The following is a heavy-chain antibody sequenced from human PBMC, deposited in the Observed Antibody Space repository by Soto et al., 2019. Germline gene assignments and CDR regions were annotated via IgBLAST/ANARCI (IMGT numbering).Heavy chain of an antibody. J-gene: IGHJ6*02. CDR1: GYTFTTYH. CDR3: AREGPYYYDSSGSLDV. D-gene: IGHD3-22*01. Sequence: ASVKVSCKASGYTFTTYHIHWVRQAPGQGLEWMGIINPNGGSTNYVQKFQGRVTMTSDTSTSTVYMELSSLRSEDTAVYYCAREGPYYYDSSGSLDVWGQGTTVTVSS. V-gene: IGHV1-46*01. CDR2: INPNGGST.